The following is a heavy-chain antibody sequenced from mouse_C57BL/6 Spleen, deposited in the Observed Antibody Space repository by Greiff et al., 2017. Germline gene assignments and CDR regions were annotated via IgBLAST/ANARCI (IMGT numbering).Heavy chain of an antibody. J-gene: IGHJ3*01. D-gene: IGHD5-1*01. CDR2: IDPENGDT. CDR3: TTRVRGAWFAY. CDR1: GFNIKDDY. Sequence: EVMLVESGAELVRPGASVKLSCTASGFNIKDDYMHWVKQRPEQGLEWIGWIDPENGDTEYASKFQGKATITADTSSNTAYLQLSSLTSEDTAVYYCTTRVRGAWFAYWGQGTLVTVSA. V-gene: IGHV14-4*01.